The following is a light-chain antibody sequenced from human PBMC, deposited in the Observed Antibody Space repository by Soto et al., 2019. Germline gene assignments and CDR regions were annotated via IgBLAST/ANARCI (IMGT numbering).Light chain of an antibody. Sequence: QSVLTQPPSVSGAPGQRVTISCTGSSSNIGAGKYVHWYQQLPGRAPKLLIYGDTNRPSGVPDRFSASKSGTSASLAITGLHAEDEVDYHCQSYDRCLSASVFGGGTKVTVL. CDR2: GDT. V-gene: IGLV1-40*01. J-gene: IGLJ3*02. CDR3: QSYDRCLSASV. CDR1: SSNIGAGKY.